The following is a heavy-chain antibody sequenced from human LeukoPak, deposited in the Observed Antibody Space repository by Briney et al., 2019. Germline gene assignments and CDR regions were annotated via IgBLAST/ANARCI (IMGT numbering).Heavy chain of an antibody. CDR1: GFTFSDYY. J-gene: IGHJ3*02. CDR2: ISSSSTYT. CDR3: ARRRELLRGAFDM. V-gene: IGHV3-11*03. D-gene: IGHD1-7*01. Sequence: GGSLRLSCTASGFTFSDYYMSWIRQAPGKGLEWLSYISSSSTYTDYADSVKGRFTISRDNAKNSLYLQLNSLRAEDTAVYYCARRRELLRGAFDMWGQGTMVTVSS.